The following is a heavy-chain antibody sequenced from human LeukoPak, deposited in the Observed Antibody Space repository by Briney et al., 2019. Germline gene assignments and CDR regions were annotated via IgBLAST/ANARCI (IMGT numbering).Heavy chain of an antibody. D-gene: IGHD3-16*01. J-gene: IGHJ4*02. Sequence: PGGSLRLSCAASGVTSSIYAMNWIRQAPGKGLEWVSSISVSGDITYYADSVKGRFTISRDNSKDTLYLQMNSLRAEDTAVYYCAKVGRPRSWPHHFDYWGQGTLVTVSS. CDR3: AKVGRPRSWPHHFDY. CDR2: ISVSGDIT. CDR1: GVTSSIYA. V-gene: IGHV3-23*01.